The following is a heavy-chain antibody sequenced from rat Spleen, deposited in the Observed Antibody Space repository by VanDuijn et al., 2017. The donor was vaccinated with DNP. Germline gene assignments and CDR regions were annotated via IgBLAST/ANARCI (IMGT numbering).Heavy chain of an antibody. D-gene: IGHD4-5*01. CDR2: INTDGGST. J-gene: IGHJ2*01. CDR3: GRHGRGNPPFDY. V-gene: IGHV5-58*01. Sequence: EVQLVETGGGLVQPGRSLKLSCVASGFTFSSYWMFWIRQAPGKGLEWVASINTDGGSTYYPDSVKGRFTISRDNAKNTQYLQMDSLRSEDTATYYCGRHGRGNPPFDYWGQGVTVTVSS. CDR1: GFTFSSYW.